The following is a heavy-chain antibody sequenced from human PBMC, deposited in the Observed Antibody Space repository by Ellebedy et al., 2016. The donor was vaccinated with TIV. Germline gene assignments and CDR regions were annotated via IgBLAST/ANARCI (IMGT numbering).Heavy chain of an antibody. CDR2: ISSSSSYI. D-gene: IGHD3-9*01. J-gene: IGHJ4*02. V-gene: IGHV3-21*01. CDR3: ARDLNIFGGY. Sequence: PGGSLRLSCAASEFTFSSYSMNWVRQAPGKGLEWVSSISSSSSYIYYADSVKGRFTISRDNAKNSLYLQMNSLRAEDTAVYYCARDLNIFGGYWGQGTLVTVSS. CDR1: EFTFSSYS.